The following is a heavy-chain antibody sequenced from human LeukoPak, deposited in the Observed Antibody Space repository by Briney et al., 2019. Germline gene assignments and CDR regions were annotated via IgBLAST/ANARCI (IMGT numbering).Heavy chain of an antibody. V-gene: IGHV1-69*13. J-gene: IGHJ4*02. D-gene: IGHD3-22*01. CDR2: IIPIFGTA. Sequence: SVKVSCQASGGTFSSYAISWVRQAPGQGLEWMGGIIPIFGTANYAQKFQGRVTITADESTSTAYMELSSLRSEDTAVYYCARGWDYDSGGRPTAYVYWGQGTLVSVSS. CDR1: GGTFSSYA. CDR3: ARGWDYDSGGRPTAYVY.